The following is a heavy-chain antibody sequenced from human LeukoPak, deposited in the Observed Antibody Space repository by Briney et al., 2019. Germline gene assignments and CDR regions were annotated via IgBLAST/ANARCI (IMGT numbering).Heavy chain of an antibody. V-gene: IGHV6-1*01. CDR2: TYFRSQWFY. D-gene: IGHD1-14*01. CDR3: ARRSGTWWGSAWAFDI. CDR1: GDNISNNRAA. Sequence: SQTLSLTCSISGDNISNNRAAWDWIRQSPSRGLEWLGRTYFRSQWFYDYADSFKGRLTFNADTSKNQFSLHMSSVSPDDTAVYYCARRSGTWWGSAWAFDIWGQGTVVTVSS. J-gene: IGHJ3*02.